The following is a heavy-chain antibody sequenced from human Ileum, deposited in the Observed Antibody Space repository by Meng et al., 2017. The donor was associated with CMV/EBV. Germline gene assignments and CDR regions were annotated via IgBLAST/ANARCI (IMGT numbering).Heavy chain of an antibody. CDR1: GYTFINFG. D-gene: IGHD4-11*01. Sequence: ASVKVSCKTSGYTFINFGVGWVRQAPGQGLEWLGWIGPYSGATIYARSVQGRVTMTTDTPTSTAYMELGGLRSADTAVYYCARTLKGSNFWFDTWGQGTLVTVSS. J-gene: IGHJ5*02. CDR2: IGPYSGAT. CDR3: ARTLKGSNFWFDT. V-gene: IGHV1-18*01.